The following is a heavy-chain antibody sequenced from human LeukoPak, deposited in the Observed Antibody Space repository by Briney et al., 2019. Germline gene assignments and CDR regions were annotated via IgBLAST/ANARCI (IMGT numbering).Heavy chain of an antibody. CDR1: GFTFTTYW. D-gene: IGHD3-10*01. J-gene: IGHJ4*02. CDR2: IKQDGTEK. Sequence: GGSLRLSYAASGFTFTTYWMSWVRQAPGKGLEWVANIKQDGTEKYYVDSVKGRFTISRDNAKNSLYPQMNSLRVEDTAVYYCAKVAKYYYGSETYYFFEHWGQGTPVTASS. V-gene: IGHV3-7*01. CDR3: AKVAKYYYGSETYYFFEH.